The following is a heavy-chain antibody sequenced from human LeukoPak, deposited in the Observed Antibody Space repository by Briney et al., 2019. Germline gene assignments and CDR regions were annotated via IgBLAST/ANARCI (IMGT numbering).Heavy chain of an antibody. V-gene: IGHV3-53*01. J-gene: IGHJ5*02. CDR1: GFTFNSNY. Sequence: GGSLRLSCAASGFTFNSNYMSWVRQAPGKGLEWVSVIYSDGSTDYADSVKGRFTISRDNSKNTLHLQMNSLRAEDTAVYFCAKAGRYCTGRTCSVNWFDPWGQGTLVTVSS. D-gene: IGHD2-8*02. CDR3: AKAGRYCTGRTCSVNWFDP. CDR2: IYSDGST.